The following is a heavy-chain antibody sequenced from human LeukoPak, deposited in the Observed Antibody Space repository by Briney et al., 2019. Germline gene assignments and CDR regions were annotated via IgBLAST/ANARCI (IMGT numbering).Heavy chain of an antibody. J-gene: IGHJ4*02. CDR3: AKGDMTTVVTVDY. D-gene: IGHD4-23*01. Sequence: HPGGSLRLSCAASGFTFSGSAMHWVRQASGKGLEWVGRIRSKANSYATAYAASVKGRFTISRDDSKNTAYLQMNSLRAEDTAVYYCAKGDMTTVVTVDYWGQGTLVTVSS. CDR1: GFTFSGSA. CDR2: IRSKANSYAT. V-gene: IGHV3-73*01.